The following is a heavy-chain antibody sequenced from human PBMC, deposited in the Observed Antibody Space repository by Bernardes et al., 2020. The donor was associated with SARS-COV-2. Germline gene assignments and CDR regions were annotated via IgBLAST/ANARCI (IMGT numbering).Heavy chain of an antibody. CDR2: IIPIFGTA. CDR3: ARAGWRTVTDNYYYYYGMDV. CDR1: GGTFSSYA. V-gene: IGHV1-69*13. Sequence: SVKVSCKASGGTFSSYAISWVRQAPGQGLEWMGGIIPIFGTANYAQKFQGRVTITADESTSTAYMELSSLRSEDTAVYYCARAGWRTVTDNYYYYYGMDVWGQGTTVTVSS. D-gene: IGHD4-17*01. J-gene: IGHJ6*02.